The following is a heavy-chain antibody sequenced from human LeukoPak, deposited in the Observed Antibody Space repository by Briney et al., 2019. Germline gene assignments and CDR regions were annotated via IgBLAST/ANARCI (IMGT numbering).Heavy chain of an antibody. D-gene: IGHD1-26*01. CDR1: VGTFSSYA. Sequence: ASVKVSCKGSVGTFSSYAISWVRQAPGHGLEWMGGVIPIFGTANYAQKFQGRVTITADKSTSTAYMELSSLRSEDTAVYYCAREDDTGRYMGDDAFDIWGQGTMVTVSS. V-gene: IGHV1-69*06. CDR2: VIPIFGTA. CDR3: AREDDTGRYMGDDAFDI. J-gene: IGHJ3*02.